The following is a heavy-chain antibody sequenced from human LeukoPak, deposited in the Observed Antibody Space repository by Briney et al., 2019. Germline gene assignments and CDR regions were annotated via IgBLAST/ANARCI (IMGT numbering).Heavy chain of an antibody. CDR1: GFTLSGYY. Sequence: PGGSLRLSCAASGFTLSGYYMSWIRQAPGKGLEWVSYISSSGSTIYYADSVKGRFTISRDNAKNSLYLQMNSLRAEDTAVYYCARNRYYDGGWFDPWGQGTLVTVSS. V-gene: IGHV3-11*01. D-gene: IGHD3-22*01. J-gene: IGHJ5*02. CDR3: ARNRYYDGGWFDP. CDR2: ISSSGSTI.